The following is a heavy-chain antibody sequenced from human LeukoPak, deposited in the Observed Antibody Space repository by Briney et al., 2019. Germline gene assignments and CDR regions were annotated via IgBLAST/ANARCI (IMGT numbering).Heavy chain of an antibody. CDR1: GDSISSYY. J-gene: IGHJ3*02. CDR2: IYYSGGT. Sequence: PSETLSLTCTVSGDSISSYYWSWIRQPPVKGLEWIGYIYYSGGTDYNPSLKSRVTISVDTSKNQFSLKLRSVTAADTAVYYCARHVTISGPYDASDIWGQGTMVTVSP. V-gene: IGHV4-59*08. CDR3: ARHVTISGPYDASDI. D-gene: IGHD5-24*01.